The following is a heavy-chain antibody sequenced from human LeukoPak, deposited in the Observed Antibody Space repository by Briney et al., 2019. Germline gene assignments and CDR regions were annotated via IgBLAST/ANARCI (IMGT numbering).Heavy chain of an antibody. D-gene: IGHD1-26*01. CDR3: ARGGWFDY. CDR2: ISSTGTYI. Sequence: GGSLRLSCAASGFTFSSYNMNWVRQAPGKGLEWVSSISSTGTYIYYADSVKGRFTTSRDNAKNSLYLQMNSLRAEDTAVYYCARGGWFDYWGQGTLVTVSS. J-gene: IGHJ4*02. V-gene: IGHV3-21*01. CDR1: GFTFSSYN.